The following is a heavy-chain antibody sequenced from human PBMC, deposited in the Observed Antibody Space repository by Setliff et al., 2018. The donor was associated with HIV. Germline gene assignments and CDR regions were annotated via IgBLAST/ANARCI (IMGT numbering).Heavy chain of an antibody. CDR2: IKQDGSEK. CDR3: ARPVIGYYYYGMDV. Sequence: GGSLRLSCAASGFTFSTYWMSWVRQAPGKGLEWVANIKQDGSEKFYVDSVKGRFTISRDNAKNSLYLQMKTLRAEDTAVYYCARPVIGYYYYGMDVWGQGTLVTVSS. V-gene: IGHV3-7*01. J-gene: IGHJ6*02. CDR1: GFTFSTYW. D-gene: IGHD3-10*01.